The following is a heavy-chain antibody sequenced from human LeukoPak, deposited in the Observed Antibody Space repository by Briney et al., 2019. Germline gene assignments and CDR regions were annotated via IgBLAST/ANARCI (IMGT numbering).Heavy chain of an antibody. CDR3: ARVSAHYGGNFPSFDY. V-gene: IGHV4-4*07. CDR2: IYTSGST. D-gene: IGHD4-23*01. CDR1: GGSISSYY. Sequence: KASETLSLTCTVSGGSISSYYWSWIRQPAGKGLEWIGRIYTSGSTNYNPSLKSRVTMSVDTSKNQFSLKLSSVTAADTAVYYCARVSAHYGGNFPSFDYWGQGTLVTVSS. J-gene: IGHJ4*02.